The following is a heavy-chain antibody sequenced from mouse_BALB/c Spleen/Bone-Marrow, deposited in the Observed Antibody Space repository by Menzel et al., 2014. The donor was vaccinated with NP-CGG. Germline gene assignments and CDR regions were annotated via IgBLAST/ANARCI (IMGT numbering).Heavy chain of an antibody. V-gene: IGHV5-12-2*01. D-gene: IGHD2-1*01. CDR1: GFTFSSYT. CDR2: ISNGGGST. Sequence: EVQLQQSGGGLVQPGGSLKLSCAASGFTFSSYTMSWVRQTPEKRLEWVAYISNGGGSTYYPDTVKGRFTISRDNAKNTLYLQMSSLKSEDTAMYYCARQIYFPYFDYWGQGTTLTVPS. J-gene: IGHJ2*01. CDR3: ARQIYFPYFDY.